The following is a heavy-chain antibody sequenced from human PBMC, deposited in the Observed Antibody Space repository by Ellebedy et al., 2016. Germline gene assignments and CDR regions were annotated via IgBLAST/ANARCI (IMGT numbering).Heavy chain of an antibody. J-gene: IGHJ4*02. Sequence: SETLSLTCTVSGGSISSYYWSWIRQPPGKGLEWIGYNYYGGSTNYNPSLKNRVLLSVDTSKSQFSLTLTSVTAADTGVYYCATFVSGVHCSGYLDSWGQGTLVIVSS. CDR1: GGSISSYY. D-gene: IGHD3-10*01. CDR2: NYYGGST. CDR3: ATFVSGVHCSGYLDS. V-gene: IGHV4-59*03.